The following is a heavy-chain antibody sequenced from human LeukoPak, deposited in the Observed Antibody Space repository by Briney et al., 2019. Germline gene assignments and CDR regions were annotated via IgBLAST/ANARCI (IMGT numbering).Heavy chain of an antibody. V-gene: IGHV3-23*01. Sequence: GGSLRLSCAASGFTFSSYAMSWVRQAPGKGLEWVSAISGSGGSTYYADSVKGRFTISRDNSKNTLYLQMNSLGAEDTAVYYCAKLMGRWLQFASDYWGQGTLVTVSS. CDR1: GFTFSSYA. J-gene: IGHJ4*02. D-gene: IGHD5-24*01. CDR3: AKLMGRWLQFASDY. CDR2: ISGSGGST.